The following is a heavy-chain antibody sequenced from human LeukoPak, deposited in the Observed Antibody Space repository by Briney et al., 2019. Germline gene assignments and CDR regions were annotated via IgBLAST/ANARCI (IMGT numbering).Heavy chain of an antibody. CDR2: IYYSGST. V-gene: IGHV4-39*01. D-gene: IGHD5-24*01. CDR1: GGSISSSSYY. Sequence: SETLSLTCTVSGGSISSSSYYWGWIRQPPGKGLEWIGSIYYSGSTYYNPSLKSRVTISVDTSKNQFSLKLSSVTAADTAVHYCARHVRWLQPYWYFDLWGRGTLVTVSS. CDR3: ARHVRWLQPYWYFDL. J-gene: IGHJ2*01.